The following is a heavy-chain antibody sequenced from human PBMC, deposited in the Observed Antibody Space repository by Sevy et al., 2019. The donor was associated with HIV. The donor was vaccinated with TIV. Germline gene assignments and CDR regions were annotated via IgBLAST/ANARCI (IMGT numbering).Heavy chain of an antibody. D-gene: IGHD1-26*01. CDR3: AKDIGGKPGTVEGPPTTE. CDR1: GFTFSSYA. Sequence: GGSLRLSCAASGFTFSSYAMSWVRQAPGKGLEWVSAISGSGGSTYYADSVKGRFTISRDNSKNTLYLQMNSLRAEDTAVYYCAKDIGGKPGTVEGPPTTEWGQGTLVTVSS. CDR2: ISGSGGST. J-gene: IGHJ4*02. V-gene: IGHV3-23*01.